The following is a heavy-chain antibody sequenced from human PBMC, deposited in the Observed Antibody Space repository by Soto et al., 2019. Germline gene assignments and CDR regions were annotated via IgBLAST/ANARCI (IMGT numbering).Heavy chain of an antibody. Sequence: QVQLVESGGGVVQPGRSLRLSSAASGFTFSSYGMHWVRQSPGKGLEWVAVIGYDGSNKYYADSVKGRFTIYRDNSKNTLYLQMNSLRAEDTAVYYCARDRSKVMVHWGQGTLVTVSS. CDR1: GFTFSSYG. CDR2: IGYDGSNK. J-gene: IGHJ4*02. V-gene: IGHV3-33*01. D-gene: IGHD3-10*01. CDR3: ARDRSKVMVH.